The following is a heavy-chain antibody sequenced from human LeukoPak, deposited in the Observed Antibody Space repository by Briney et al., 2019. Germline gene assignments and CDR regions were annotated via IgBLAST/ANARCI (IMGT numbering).Heavy chain of an antibody. CDR3: ARAALYEGWFDP. D-gene: IGHD3-3*01. CDR1: GGSINSHY. CDR2: IYYTGST. V-gene: IGHV4-59*11. J-gene: IGHJ5*02. Sequence: PSETLSLTCTVSGGSINSHYWSWIRQPPGEGLEWIGYIYYTGSTNYNPSLKSRVTISLDTSNNQFSLKLTSVTAADTAVYYCARAALYEGWFDPWGQGTLVTVSS.